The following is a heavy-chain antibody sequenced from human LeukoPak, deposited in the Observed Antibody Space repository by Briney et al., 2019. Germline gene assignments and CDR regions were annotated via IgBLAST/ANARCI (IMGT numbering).Heavy chain of an antibody. CDR2: INPNSGGT. CDR3: ARFSGSYSDLATDY. Sequence: GASVKVSCKASGYTFTGYYMHWVRQAPGQGLEWMGWINPNSGGTNYAQKFQGRVTMTRDTSISTAYMELSRLRSDDTAVYYCARFSGSYSDLATDYWGQETLVTVSS. CDR1: GYTFTGYY. V-gene: IGHV1-2*02. D-gene: IGHD1-26*01. J-gene: IGHJ4*02.